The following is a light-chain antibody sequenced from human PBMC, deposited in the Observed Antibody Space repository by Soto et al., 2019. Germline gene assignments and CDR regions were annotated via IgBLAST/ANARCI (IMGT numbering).Light chain of an antibody. J-gene: IGLJ1*01. CDR3: QTWGTGIHYV. V-gene: IGLV4-69*01. Sequence: QLVLTQSPSASASLGASAKLTCTLSSGHSSYAIAWHQQQPEKGPRYLMKLNSDGSHSKGDGIPDRFSGSSSGAERYLTISSLQSEDEADYYWQTWGTGIHYVFGTGTKLTVL. CDR2: LNSDGSH. CDR1: SGHSSYA.